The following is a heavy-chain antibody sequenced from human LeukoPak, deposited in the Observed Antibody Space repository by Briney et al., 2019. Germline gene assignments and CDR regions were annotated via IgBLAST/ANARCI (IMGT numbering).Heavy chain of an antibody. D-gene: IGHD6-19*01. V-gene: IGHV3-23*01. CDR2: ISASGGST. Sequence: GGSLRLSCAASRFTFSNYGMSWVRQAPGKGLEWVSAISASGGSTYYADSVKGRFTISRDNSKNTLYLQMNSLRAEDTAVYYCASNSGWYDYYYYYMDVWGKGTTVTVSS. CDR1: RFTFSNYG. CDR3: ASNSGWYDYYYYYMDV. J-gene: IGHJ6*03.